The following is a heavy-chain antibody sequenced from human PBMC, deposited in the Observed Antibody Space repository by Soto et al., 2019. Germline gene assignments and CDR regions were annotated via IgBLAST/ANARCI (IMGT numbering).Heavy chain of an antibody. Sequence: SETLSLTCTVSGGSLSSYYWSWIRQSPGKGLENLGYIYYSDSTHYNPSFKSRITISVDTSKNQFSLKLTSATAADTAVYYCARRVTRPERFDYWGQGTLVTVSS. CDR2: IYYSDST. CDR3: ARRVTRPERFDY. CDR1: GGSLSSYY. D-gene: IGHD4-4*01. V-gene: IGHV4-59*08. J-gene: IGHJ4*02.